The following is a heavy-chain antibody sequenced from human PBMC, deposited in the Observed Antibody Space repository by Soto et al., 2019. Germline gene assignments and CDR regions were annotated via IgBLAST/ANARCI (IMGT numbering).Heavy chain of an antibody. J-gene: IGHJ6*02. Sequence: GASVKVSCKASGFTFISSAVQWVRQARGQGLEWIGWIVVGGDNTKYAQKFQERVTITRDVSTSTAYMELSSLRSEDTAVYFCAATNYYYDSSGSKGGYYYVMDVWGQGTTVTVSS. CDR3: AATNYYYDSSGSKGGYYYVMDV. D-gene: IGHD3-22*01. CDR2: IVVGGDNT. V-gene: IGHV1-58*01. CDR1: GFTFISSA.